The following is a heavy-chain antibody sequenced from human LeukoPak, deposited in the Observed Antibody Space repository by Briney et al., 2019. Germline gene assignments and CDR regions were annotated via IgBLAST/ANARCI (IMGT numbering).Heavy chain of an antibody. CDR2: IRSDSSII. D-gene: IGHD2-8*01. Sequence: GGSLRLSCAASGFAFNAYSMNWVRQAPGKGLEWVSYIRSDSSIIYYADSVKGRFTMSRDNGKNSLYLQMNSLRVEDTAVYFCARVQAGKWDFDYWGQGTLVTVSS. J-gene: IGHJ4*02. CDR1: GFAFNAYS. V-gene: IGHV3-48*01. CDR3: ARVQAGKWDFDY.